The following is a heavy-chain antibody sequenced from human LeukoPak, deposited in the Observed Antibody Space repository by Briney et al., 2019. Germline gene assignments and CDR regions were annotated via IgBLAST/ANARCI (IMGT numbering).Heavy chain of an antibody. D-gene: IGHD2-21*02. CDR2: IKSKTDGGTT. V-gene: IGHV3-15*01. J-gene: IGHJ4*02. CDR1: GFTFSNAW. Sequence: GGSLRLSCAASGFTFSNAWMSWVRQAPGKGLECVGRIKSKTDGGTTDYAAPVKGRFTISRTDSKNTLYLQMNSLKTEDTGVYYCTTHIVVVTAIGDFDYWGQGTLVTVSS. CDR3: TTHIVVVTAIGDFDY.